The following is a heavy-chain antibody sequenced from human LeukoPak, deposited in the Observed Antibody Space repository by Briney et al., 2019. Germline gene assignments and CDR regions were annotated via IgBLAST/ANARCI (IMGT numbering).Heavy chain of an antibody. J-gene: IGHJ4*02. CDR1: GFTFSSYS. Sequence: GGSLRLSCAASGFTFSSYSMHWVRQAPGKGLDWVSYIFSSSSTIFYADSVKGRFTISRDNAKNSLYLQMNSLRAEDTAVYYCARVAAMGIEVLPAANRPFDYWGQGTLVTVSS. CDR3: ARVAAMGIEVLPAANRPFDY. V-gene: IGHV3-48*01. CDR2: IFSSSSTI. D-gene: IGHD2-2*03.